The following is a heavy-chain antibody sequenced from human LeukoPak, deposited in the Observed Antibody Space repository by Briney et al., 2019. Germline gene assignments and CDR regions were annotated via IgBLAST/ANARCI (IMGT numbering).Heavy chain of an antibody. CDR2: FYYTGIT. Sequence: SETLSLTCTVSGGSVSSGSYYWRWIRQPPGKGLEWIGFFYYTGITKYNPSLKSRGTISVDRSKNQFSLKLTSVTAADTAVYYCARDFSGTYYFDYWGQGTLVTVSS. V-gene: IGHV4-61*01. CDR1: GGSVSSGSYY. CDR3: ARDFSGTYYFDY. J-gene: IGHJ4*02. D-gene: IGHD1-26*01.